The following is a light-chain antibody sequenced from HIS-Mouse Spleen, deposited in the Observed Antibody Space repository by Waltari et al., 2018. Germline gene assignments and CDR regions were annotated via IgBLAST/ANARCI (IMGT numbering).Light chain of an antibody. V-gene: IGLV2-8*01. CDR2: EVS. Sequence: QSALTQPPSASGSPGQSVTISCTGTSSDGGGYNYVSWYQQHPGKAPKLMIYEVSQRPSGVPDRFSGSKSGNTASLTVSGLQAEDEADYYCSSYAGSNNFVVFGGGTKLTVL. CDR1: SSDGGGYNY. CDR3: SSYAGSNNFVV. J-gene: IGLJ2*01.